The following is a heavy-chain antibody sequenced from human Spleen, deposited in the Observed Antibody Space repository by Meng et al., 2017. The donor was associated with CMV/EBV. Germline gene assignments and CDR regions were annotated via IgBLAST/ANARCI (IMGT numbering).Heavy chain of an antibody. CDR3: ARDGRRGWDFDF. D-gene: IGHD1-26*01. V-gene: IGHV4-39*07. J-gene: IGHJ4*02. Sequence: SETLSLTCSVSGGSISSSSYYWGWIRQPPGKGLEWIGSIYYSGSTYYNPSLKSRVTISVDTSKNQFSLELNSVTAADTAVYYCARDGRRGWDFDFWGQGTLVTVSS. CDR1: GGSISSSSYY. CDR2: IYYSGST.